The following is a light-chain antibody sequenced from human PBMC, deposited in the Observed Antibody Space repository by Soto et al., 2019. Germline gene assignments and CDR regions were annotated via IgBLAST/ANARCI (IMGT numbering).Light chain of an antibody. CDR2: DAS. Sequence: EIVLTQSPATLSLSPGERATLSCRASQSVSSYLAWYQQKPGQAPRLLIYDASNRAPGIPARFSGSGSGTDFSLTISSLEPDDFALYYCQQRSNWPITFGQGTRLAIK. CDR3: QQRSNWPIT. V-gene: IGKV3-11*01. J-gene: IGKJ5*01. CDR1: QSVSSY.